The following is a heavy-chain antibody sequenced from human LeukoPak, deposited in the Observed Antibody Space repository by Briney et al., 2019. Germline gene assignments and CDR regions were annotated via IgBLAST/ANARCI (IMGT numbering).Heavy chain of an antibody. V-gene: IGHV1-18*01. CDR1: GYTFTSYG. D-gene: IGHD1-26*01. Sequence: ASVKVSCKASGYTFTSYGISWVRQAPGQGLEWMGWISAYNGNTNYAQKLQGRVTMTTDTSTSTAYMELRSLRSDDTAVYYCARDGGYALTHYYYGMDVWGQGTTVTVSS. CDR2: ISAYNGNT. J-gene: IGHJ6*02. CDR3: ARDGGYALTHYYYGMDV.